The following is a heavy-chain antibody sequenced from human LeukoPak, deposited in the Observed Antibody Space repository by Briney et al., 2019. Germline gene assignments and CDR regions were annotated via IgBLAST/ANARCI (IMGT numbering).Heavy chain of an antibody. CDR1: GYTFTSYG. J-gene: IGHJ4*02. Sequence: GASVKVSCKASGYTFTSYGISWVRQAPGQGLEWMGGIIPIFGTANYAQKFQGRVTITTDESTSTAYMELSSLRSEDTAVYYCANRIAESDYWGQGTLVTVSS. CDR2: IIPIFGTA. CDR3: ANRIAESDY. D-gene: IGHD6-13*01. V-gene: IGHV1-69*05.